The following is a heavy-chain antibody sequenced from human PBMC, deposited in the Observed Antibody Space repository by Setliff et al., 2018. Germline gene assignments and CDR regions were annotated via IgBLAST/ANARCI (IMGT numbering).Heavy chain of an antibody. CDR1: GYTFRQSI. CDR3: SRLVRYCTTTTCQSVPGAEV. V-gene: IGHV1-18*01. CDR2: IGVYSGNT. Sequence: ASVKVPCKASGYTFRQSIVSWVRQAPGQGLEWLGWIGVYSGNTYSAQRFQGRVSMTTDTSTSTAYMELRSLRSDDTAVYYCSRLVRYCTTTTCQSVPGAEVWGQGTLVTVSS. D-gene: IGHD2-8*01. J-gene: IGHJ4*02.